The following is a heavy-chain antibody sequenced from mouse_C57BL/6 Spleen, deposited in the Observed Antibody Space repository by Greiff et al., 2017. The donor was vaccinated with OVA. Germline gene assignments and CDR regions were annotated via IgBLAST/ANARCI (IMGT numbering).Heavy chain of an antibody. D-gene: IGHD2-3*01. CDR1: GFTFSDYY. Sequence: ESEGGLVQPGSSMKLSCTASGFTFSDYYMAWVRQVPEKGLEWVANINYDGSSTYYLDSLKSRFIISRDNAKNILYLQMSSLKSEDTATYYCARDDDYYDYWGQGTTLTVSS. V-gene: IGHV5-16*01. CDR3: ARDDDYYDY. CDR2: INYDGSST. J-gene: IGHJ2*01.